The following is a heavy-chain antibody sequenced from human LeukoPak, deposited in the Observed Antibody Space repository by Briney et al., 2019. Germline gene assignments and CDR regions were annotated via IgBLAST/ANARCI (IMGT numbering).Heavy chain of an antibody. V-gene: IGHV1-69*04. Sequence: GASVKVSCKASGGTFSSYAINWVRQAPGQGLEWMGRIIPILGITNITQNFQGRVTLIADKSTNTADMELSSLRSQDTAVYFCARSYGVPQNYHYYGMDLWGQGTTVIVSS. CDR2: IIPILGIT. CDR1: GGTFSSYA. J-gene: IGHJ6*02. D-gene: IGHD4-17*01. CDR3: ARSYGVPQNYHYYGMDL.